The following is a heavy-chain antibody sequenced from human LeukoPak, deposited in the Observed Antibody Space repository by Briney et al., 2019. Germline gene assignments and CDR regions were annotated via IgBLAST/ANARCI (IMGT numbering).Heavy chain of an antibody. J-gene: IGHJ4*02. Sequence: GRSLRLSCAASGFTFSSYSMNWVRQAPGKGLEWISYISSSSSTIKYADSVKGRFTISRDNAKNSLYLQMNSLRAEDTAVYYCARYYNITIWGQGTLVTVSS. V-gene: IGHV3-48*01. CDR1: GFTFSSYS. D-gene: IGHD3-9*01. CDR2: ISSSSSTI. CDR3: ARYYNITI.